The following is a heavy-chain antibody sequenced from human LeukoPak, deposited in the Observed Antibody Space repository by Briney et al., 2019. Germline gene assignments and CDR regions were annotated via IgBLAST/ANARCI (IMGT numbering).Heavy chain of an antibody. CDR1: GGSISIDY. CDR2: ISYSGSA. J-gene: IGHJ4*02. CDR3: ARRWSSSGWLIDY. V-gene: IGHV4-59*08. D-gene: IGHD6-19*01. Sequence: SSETLSLTCTVSGGSISIDYWSWIRQPPGKGLEWIGYISYSGSANYNPSLKSRVTILKDMSKNQFSLKVSSVTAADTAVYYCARRWSSSGWLIDYWGQGTLVTVSS.